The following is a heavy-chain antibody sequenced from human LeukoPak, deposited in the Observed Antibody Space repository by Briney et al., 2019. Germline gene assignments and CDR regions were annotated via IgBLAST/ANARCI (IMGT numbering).Heavy chain of an antibody. Sequence: GGSLRLSCGALGMSFSSAWMSWGRQAPGKGLEWVGRIKSKTDGETTDYAAPVKGRFTISRADSKNTLFLQMSSLKTEDTAVYYCTAPPSFYYGSGSYGYWGQGTLVTVSS. CDR3: TAPPSFYYGSGSYGY. V-gene: IGHV3-15*01. D-gene: IGHD3-10*01. CDR1: GMSFSSAW. CDR2: IKSKTDGETT. J-gene: IGHJ4*02.